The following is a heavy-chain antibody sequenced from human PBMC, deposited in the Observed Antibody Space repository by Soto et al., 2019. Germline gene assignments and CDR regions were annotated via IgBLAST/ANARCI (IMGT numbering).Heavy chain of an antibody. V-gene: IGHV1-69*01. CDR1: GGTFSNYA. CDR2: IIPIVGTG. J-gene: IGHJ6*02. CDR3: AGVVILVPTASTHYYCHMDV. D-gene: IGHD2-2*01. Sequence: QVQLVQSGAEVRKPGSSVTVSCKASGGTFSNYAISWVRQAPGQGREWMGGIIPIVGTGSYAQKFQGRVKITADEPTTTAYMELSSLRFEDTAVYYCAGVVILVPTASTHYYCHMDVWGPGTTVTVSS.